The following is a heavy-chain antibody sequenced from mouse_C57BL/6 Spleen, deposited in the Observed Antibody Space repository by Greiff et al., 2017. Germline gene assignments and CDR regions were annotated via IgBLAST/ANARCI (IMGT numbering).Heavy chain of an antibody. J-gene: IGHJ4*01. CDR3: TAPIYYDYDGYYAMDY. CDR2: IDPETGGT. V-gene: IGHV1-15*01. Sequence: VQLQQSGAELVRPGASVTLSCKASGYTFTDYKMHWVKQTPVHGLEWIGAIDPETGGTAYNQKFKGKAILTADKSSSTAYMELRSLTSEDSAVYYCTAPIYYDYDGYYAMDYWGQGTSVTVSS. D-gene: IGHD2-4*01. CDR1: GYTFTDYK.